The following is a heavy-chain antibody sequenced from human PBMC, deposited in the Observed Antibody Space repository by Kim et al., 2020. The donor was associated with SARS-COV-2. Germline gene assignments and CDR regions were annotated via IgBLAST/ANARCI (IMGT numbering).Heavy chain of an antibody. CDR3: ARVGRFLEWLLSNHYYYYMDV. V-gene: IGHV4-34*01. Sequence: SETLSLTCAVYGGSFSGYYWSWIRQPPGKGLEGIGEINHSGSTNYNPSLKSRVTISVDTSKNQFSLKLSPVTAADTAVYYCARVGRFLEWLLSNHYYYYMDVWGKGTTVTVSS. J-gene: IGHJ6*03. CDR2: INHSGST. CDR1: GGSFSGYY. D-gene: IGHD3-3*01.